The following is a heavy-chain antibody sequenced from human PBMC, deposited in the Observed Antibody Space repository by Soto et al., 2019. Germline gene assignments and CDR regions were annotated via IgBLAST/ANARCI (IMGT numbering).Heavy chain of an antibody. V-gene: IGHV3-30-3*01. Sequence: PGGSLRLSCAASGFTFSSYAMHWVRQAPGKGLEWVAVISYDGSNKYYADSVKGRFTISRDNSKNTLYLQMNSLRAEDTAVYYCARVTGFPYWGQGTLVTVSS. CDR1: GFTFSSYA. D-gene: IGHD1-20*01. J-gene: IGHJ4*02. CDR3: ARVTGFPY. CDR2: ISYDGSNK.